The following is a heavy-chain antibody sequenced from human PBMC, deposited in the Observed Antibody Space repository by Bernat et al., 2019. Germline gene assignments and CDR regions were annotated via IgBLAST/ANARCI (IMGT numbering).Heavy chain of an antibody. CDR3: ARPLLSPGGAFDS. D-gene: IGHD2-2*01. CDR2: IYYSGST. CDR1: GGSISSSSYY. J-gene: IGHJ3*02. Sequence: QLQLQESGPGLVKPSETLSLTCTVSGGSISSSSYYWGWIRQPPGKGLEWIGSIYYSGSTYYNPSLKSRVTISVDTSKNQFSLKLSSVTAADTAVYYCARPLLSPGGAFDSWGQGTMVTVSS. V-gene: IGHV4-39*01.